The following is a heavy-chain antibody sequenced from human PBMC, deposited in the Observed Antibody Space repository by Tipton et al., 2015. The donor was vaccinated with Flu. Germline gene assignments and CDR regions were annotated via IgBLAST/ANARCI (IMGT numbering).Heavy chain of an antibody. CDR1: GGSISSYY. CDR3: ARTIVVVPAAMMWFDP. V-gene: IGHV4-59*08. CDR2: IYYRGST. J-gene: IGHJ5*02. D-gene: IGHD2-2*01. Sequence: TLSLTCTVSGGSISSYYWSWIRQPPGKGLEWIGYIYYRGSTNYNPSLKSRVTISVDTSKNQFSLKLSSVTAADTAVYYCARTIVVVPAAMMWFDPWGQGTLVTVSS.